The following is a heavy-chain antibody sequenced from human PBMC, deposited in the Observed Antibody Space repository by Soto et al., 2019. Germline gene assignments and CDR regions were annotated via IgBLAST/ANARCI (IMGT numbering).Heavy chain of an antibody. J-gene: IGHJ6*02. CDR2: ISYDGSNK. Sequence: QVQLVESGGGVVQPGRSLRLSCAASGFTFSSYAMHWVRQAPGKGLEWVAVISYDGSNKYYADSVKGRFTISRDNSKNTLYLQMNSLRAEDTAVYYCARDLDSGYDPLYYYYGMDVWGQGTTVTVSS. V-gene: IGHV3-30-3*01. D-gene: IGHD5-12*01. CDR3: ARDLDSGYDPLYYYYGMDV. CDR1: GFTFSSYA.